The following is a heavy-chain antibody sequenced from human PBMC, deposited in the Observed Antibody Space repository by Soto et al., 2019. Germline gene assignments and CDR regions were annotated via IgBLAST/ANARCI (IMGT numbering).Heavy chain of an antibody. V-gene: IGHV1-69*08. CDR2: IIPILGIA. D-gene: IGHD3-10*02. J-gene: IGHJ4*02. CDR3: ARDTTLVEY. Sequence: QVQLVQSGAEVKKPGSSVKVSCKASGGTFSSYTISWVRQAPGQGLEWMGRIIPILGIANYAQKFQGRVTITADKSTCTAYMEPSSLRSEDTAVYYCARDTTLVEYWGQGTLVTVSS. CDR1: GGTFSSYT.